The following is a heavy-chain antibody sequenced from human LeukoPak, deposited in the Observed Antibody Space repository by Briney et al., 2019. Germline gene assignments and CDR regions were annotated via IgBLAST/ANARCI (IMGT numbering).Heavy chain of an antibody. CDR2: IRYDGSNK. CDR1: GFTFSSYG. D-gene: IGHD4-17*01. CDR3: AKVPTTVTSLANYYYYYMDV. V-gene: IGHV3-30*02. Sequence: QSGGSLRLSCAASGFTFSSYGMHWVRQAPGKGLEWVAFIRYDGSNKYYADSVKGRFTISRDNSKNTLYLQMNSLRAEDTAVYYCAKVPTTVTSLANYYYYYMDVWGKGTTVTISS. J-gene: IGHJ6*03.